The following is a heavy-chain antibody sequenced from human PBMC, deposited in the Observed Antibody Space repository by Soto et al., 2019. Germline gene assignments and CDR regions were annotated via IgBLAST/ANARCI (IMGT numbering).Heavy chain of an antibody. CDR3: ARGQEGVVATH. J-gene: IGHJ4*02. CDR2: VKEGGHT. D-gene: IGHD5-12*01. V-gene: IGHV4-34*01. CDR1: GGSLSGYY. Sequence: QVQLQQWGAGLLKPSETLSLNCAVTGGSLSGYYWSWIRQPPGKGLEGIGEVKEGGHTNYSPSLRGRVTISSDTSNHQFSLRLTSVTAADTGVYYCARGQEGVVATHWDQGSLVTVSS.